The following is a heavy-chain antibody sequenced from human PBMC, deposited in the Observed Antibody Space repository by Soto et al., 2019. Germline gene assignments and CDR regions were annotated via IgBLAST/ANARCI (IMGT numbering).Heavy chain of an antibody. CDR1: GDSISNKNYH. Sequence: SETLSLTCTVSGDSISNKNYHWGWTRQPPGKGLEWIGTVYSNGHTYYNPSLKSRLAMAVDTSKNQFSLSLISVTAADTAVYFCASLTNGRPGDYWGQGILVTVS. J-gene: IGHJ4*02. CDR2: VYSNGHT. CDR3: ASLTNGRPGDY. D-gene: IGHD2-8*01. V-gene: IGHV4-39*01.